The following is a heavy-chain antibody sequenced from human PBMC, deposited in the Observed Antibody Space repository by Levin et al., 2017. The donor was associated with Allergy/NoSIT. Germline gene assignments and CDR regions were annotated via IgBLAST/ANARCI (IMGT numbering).Heavy chain of an antibody. CDR3: ARERGYSGYDSGLDY. D-gene: IGHD5-12*01. CDR2: ISSDGSKK. J-gene: IGHJ4*02. V-gene: IGHV3-30*03. Sequence: GGSLRLSCAASGFTFSRNAMHWVRQAPGKGLEWVAVISSDGSKKYYADSVKGRFTISRDNSKNTLYLQMNSLRAEDTAVYYCARERGYSGYDSGLDYWGQGTLVTVSS. CDR1: GFTFSRNA.